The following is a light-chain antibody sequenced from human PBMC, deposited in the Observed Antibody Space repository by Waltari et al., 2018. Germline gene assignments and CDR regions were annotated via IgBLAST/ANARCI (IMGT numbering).Light chain of an antibody. J-gene: IGLJ1*01. Sequence: SYVLTQPASVSVAPGKTARITCEGNNIGGKTVHWYQLRPGQAPVLVVHDDSDRPSGIPERFSGSKSGNTATLTISGVEVGDEGHYYCQVWEGSSDHYVFGTGTAVSV. V-gene: IGLV3-21*03. CDR3: QVWEGSSDHYV. CDR1: NIGGKT. CDR2: DDS.